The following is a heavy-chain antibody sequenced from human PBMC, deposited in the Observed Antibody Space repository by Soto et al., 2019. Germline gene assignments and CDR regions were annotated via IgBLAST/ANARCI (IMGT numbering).Heavy chain of an antibody. V-gene: IGHV3-53*01. Sequence: GGSLRLSCSVAGFTVSDSMSWVRQAPGKGLECVSFIHSDGSTHYTDSVRGRFTISRDNSKNTLYLQMDRLRVDDTAVYFCAGDASGPFDYWGQGSLVTVSS. CDR3: AGDASGPFDY. D-gene: IGHD6-19*01. CDR1: GFTVSDS. J-gene: IGHJ4*02. CDR2: IHSDGST.